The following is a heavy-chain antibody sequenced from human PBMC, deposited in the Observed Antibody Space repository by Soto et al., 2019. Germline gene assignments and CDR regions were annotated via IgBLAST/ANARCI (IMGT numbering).Heavy chain of an antibody. V-gene: IGHV3-66*04. CDR2: LYSAGTT. J-gene: IGHJ6*02. D-gene: IGHD3-9*01. Sequence: PGGSLRLSCAASGFTVSTNYMSWVRQAPGKGLEWVSVLYSAGTTYYADSVEGRLTISRDNSKNTLYLQMNSLRAEDTAVYYCARQLRYFDWPLYGMDVWGQGTTVTVSS. CDR1: GFTVSTNY. CDR3: ARQLRYFDWPLYGMDV.